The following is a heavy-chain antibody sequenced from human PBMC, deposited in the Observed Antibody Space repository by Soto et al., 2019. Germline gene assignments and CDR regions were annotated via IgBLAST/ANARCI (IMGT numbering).Heavy chain of an antibody. Sequence: SVKVSCKASGYTFTGYYMHWVRQAPGQGLEWMGWINPNSGGTNYAQKFQGWVTMTRDTSISTAYMELSRLRSDDTAAYYCARGITDVCSSSLAGHYYYYRMDVWGQGTTVTVSS. CDR1: GYTFTGYY. D-gene: IGHD6-13*01. V-gene: IGHV1-2*04. J-gene: IGHJ6*02. CDR3: ARGITDVCSSSLAGHYYYYRMDV. CDR2: INPNSGGT.